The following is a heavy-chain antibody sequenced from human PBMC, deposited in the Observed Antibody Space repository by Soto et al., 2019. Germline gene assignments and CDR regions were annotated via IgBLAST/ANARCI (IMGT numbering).Heavy chain of an antibody. CDR1: GYTFTRYD. J-gene: IGHJ6*02. D-gene: IGHD2-2*01. V-gene: IGHV1-8*01. CDR3: AGADGTYQLLSHGYYDGMDV. Sequence: QVQLVQSGAEVKKPGASVKVSCKASGYTFTRYDINWVRQATGQGLEWMGWMNPNSGNTGYAQKFQGRVTRTRNTSISTAYMELSSLRSEETAVYYCAGADGTYQLLSHGYYDGMDVWCQGTTVIVSS. CDR2: MNPNSGNT.